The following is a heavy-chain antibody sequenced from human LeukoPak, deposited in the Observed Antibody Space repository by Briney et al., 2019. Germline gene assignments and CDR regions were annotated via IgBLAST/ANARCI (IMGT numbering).Heavy chain of an antibody. CDR2: ISTDGKDK. Sequence: GGSLRLSCAASGFTLSSYAMHWVRQAPGKGLEWATVISTDGKDKKYADSVKGRFAISRDNSKNTLDLQMNSLRAEDTALYYCAKDQKWGPAGYYFDSWGQGTLVTVSS. CDR3: AKDQKWGPAGYYFDS. J-gene: IGHJ4*02. V-gene: IGHV3-30*18. D-gene: IGHD2-2*01. CDR1: GFTLSSYA.